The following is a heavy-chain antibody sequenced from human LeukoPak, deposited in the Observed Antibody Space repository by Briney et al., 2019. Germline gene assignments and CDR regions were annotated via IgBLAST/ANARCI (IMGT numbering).Heavy chain of an antibody. CDR3: ARLPNYDFWSGYTDGDWFDP. Sequence: PSETLSLTCTVSGGSISSSSYYWGWIRQPPGKGLEWIGSIYYSGSTYYNPSLKSRVTISVDTSKNQFSLKLSSVTAADTAVYYCARLPNYDFWSGYTDGDWFDPWGQGTLVTVSS. D-gene: IGHD3-3*01. CDR2: IYYSGST. CDR1: GGSISSSSYY. V-gene: IGHV4-39*01. J-gene: IGHJ5*02.